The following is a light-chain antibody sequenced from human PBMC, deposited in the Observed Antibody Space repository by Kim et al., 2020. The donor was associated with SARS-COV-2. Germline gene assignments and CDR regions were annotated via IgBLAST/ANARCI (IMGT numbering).Light chain of an antibody. CDR1: SSNIGSNY. Sequence: GQRVTTSCSGTSSNIGSNYVYWYQQFPGTAPKFVIYRNSQRPSGVPERYSASKSGTSASLVISGLRSADEAVYYCAAWDDSLPAVVFGGGTQLTVL. CDR2: RNS. V-gene: IGLV1-47*01. CDR3: AAWDDSLPAVV. J-gene: IGLJ2*01.